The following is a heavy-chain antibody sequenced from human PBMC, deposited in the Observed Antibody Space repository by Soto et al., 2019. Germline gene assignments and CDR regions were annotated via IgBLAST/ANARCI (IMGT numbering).Heavy chain of an antibody. CDR1: GGSISSYY. J-gene: IGHJ4*02. Sequence: TSETLSLTCTVSGGSISSYYWSWIRQPPGKGLEWIGYIYYSGSTNYNPSLKSRVTISVDTSKNQFSLKLSSVTAADTAVYYCARYCGGDCYHYYFDYWGQGTLVTVSS. CDR2: IYYSGST. D-gene: IGHD2-21*02. CDR3: ARYCGGDCYHYYFDY. V-gene: IGHV4-59*01.